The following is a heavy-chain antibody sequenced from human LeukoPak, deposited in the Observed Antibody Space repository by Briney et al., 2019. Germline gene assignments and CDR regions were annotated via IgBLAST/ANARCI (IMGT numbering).Heavy chain of an antibody. J-gene: IGHJ4*02. V-gene: IGHV3-15*01. CDR3: TDQIWF. CDR2: IKSKTDGGTT. Sequence: GGALVLSCAAAGFTFSNAWMRWGRQAPGKGLEWVGRIKSKTDGGTTDYAAPVKGRFTISRDDSKNTLYLQMNSLKTEDTAMYYCTDQIWFGGQGTLVTVSS. D-gene: IGHD3-10*01. CDR1: GFTFSNAW.